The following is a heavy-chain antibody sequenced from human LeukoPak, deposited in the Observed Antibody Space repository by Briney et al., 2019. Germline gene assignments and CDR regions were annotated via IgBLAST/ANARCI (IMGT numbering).Heavy chain of an antibody. V-gene: IGHV5-51*01. CDR1: GYSFTSYW. D-gene: IGHD3-22*01. Sequence: GESLKISCKGSGYSFTSYWIGWVRQMPGKGLEWMGIIYPGDSDTRYSPSFQGQVTISADKSISTAYLQWSSLKASDTAMYYCARPRYYYDSSGYYVDAFDIWGQGKMVTVSS. CDR3: ARPRYYYDSSGYYVDAFDI. J-gene: IGHJ3*02. CDR2: IYPGDSDT.